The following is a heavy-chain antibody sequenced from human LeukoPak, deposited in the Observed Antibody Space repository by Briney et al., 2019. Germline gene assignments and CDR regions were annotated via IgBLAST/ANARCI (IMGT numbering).Heavy chain of an antibody. D-gene: IGHD1-1*01. CDR3: ARDERSPFFDY. Sequence: WGSLRLSCAASGFTFSSYSMNWVRQVPGKGLEWVSYISSSSSTIYYADSVKGRFTISRDNAKNSLYLQMNSLRAEDTAVYYCARDERSPFFDYWGQGTLVTVSS. V-gene: IGHV3-48*01. J-gene: IGHJ4*02. CDR1: GFTFSSYS. CDR2: ISSSSSTI.